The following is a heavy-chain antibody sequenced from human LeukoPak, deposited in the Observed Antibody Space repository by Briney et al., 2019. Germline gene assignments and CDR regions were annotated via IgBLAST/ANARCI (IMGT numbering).Heavy chain of an antibody. V-gene: IGHV3-7*01. CDR3: GRALGGGPLDY. CDR1: GFTFRSYW. Sequence: SGGSLRLSCAASGFTFRSYWMSWLRQAPGKGLECVANIKQDGSEQYYVDSVKGRFTISRDNAKNSLYLQMNSLRAEDTAVYYCGRALGGGPLDYWGQGTLVTVSS. J-gene: IGHJ4*02. D-gene: IGHD3-16*01. CDR2: IKQDGSEQ.